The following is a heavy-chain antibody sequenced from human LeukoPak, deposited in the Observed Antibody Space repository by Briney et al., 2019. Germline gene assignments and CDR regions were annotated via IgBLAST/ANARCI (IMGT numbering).Heavy chain of an antibody. J-gene: IGHJ5*02. Sequence: SETLSLTCAVYGGSFSGYYWSWIRQPPWKGLEWIGEINHSGSTNYNPSLKSRVTISVDTSKNQFSLKLSSVTAADTAVYYCASRFRRRIDPWGQGTLVTVSS. CDR2: INHSGST. CDR3: ASRFRRRIDP. V-gene: IGHV4-34*01. D-gene: IGHD3-16*01. CDR1: GGSFSGYY.